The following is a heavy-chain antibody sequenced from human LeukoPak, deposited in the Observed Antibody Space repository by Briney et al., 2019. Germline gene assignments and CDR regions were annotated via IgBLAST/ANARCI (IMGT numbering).Heavy chain of an antibody. CDR2: ISSSSSYT. J-gene: IGHJ4*02. D-gene: IGHD6-19*01. CDR3: ASKTGYSSGWYDY. V-gene: IGHV3-11*03. Sequence: GGSLRLSCAASGFTFSDYYMSWVRQAPEKGLEWVSYISSSSSYTNYADSVKGRFTISRDNAKNSLYLQMNSLRAEDTAVYYCASKTGYSSGWYDYWGQGTLVTVSS. CDR1: GFTFSDYY.